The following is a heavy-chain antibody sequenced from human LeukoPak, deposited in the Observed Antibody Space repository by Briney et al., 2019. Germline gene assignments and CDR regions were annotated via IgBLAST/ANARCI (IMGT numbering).Heavy chain of an antibody. Sequence: ASETLSLTCTVSGGSISSGDYYWSWIRQPPGKGLEWIGYIYYSGSTNYNPSLKSRVTISVDTSKNQFSLKLSSVTAADTAVYYCARGYYYDSSGYFDYWGQGTLVTVSS. D-gene: IGHD3-22*01. CDR2: IYYSGST. V-gene: IGHV4-30-4*01. J-gene: IGHJ4*02. CDR1: GGSISSGDYY. CDR3: ARGYYYDSSGYFDY.